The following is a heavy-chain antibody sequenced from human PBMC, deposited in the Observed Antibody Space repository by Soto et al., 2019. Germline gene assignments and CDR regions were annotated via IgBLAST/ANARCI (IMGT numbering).Heavy chain of an antibody. CDR1: GFTFSSYG. D-gene: IGHD6-13*01. J-gene: IGHJ6*02. CDR2: IWYDGSNK. Sequence: QPGGSLRLSCAASGFTFSSYGMHWVRQAPGKGLEWVAVIWYDGSNKYYADSVKGRFTISRDNSKNTLYLQMNSLRAEDTAVYYCARSPLVSYSSSWFPPHYYYYYGMDVWGQGTTVTVSS. V-gene: IGHV3-33*01. CDR3: ARSPLVSYSSSWFPPHYYYYYGMDV.